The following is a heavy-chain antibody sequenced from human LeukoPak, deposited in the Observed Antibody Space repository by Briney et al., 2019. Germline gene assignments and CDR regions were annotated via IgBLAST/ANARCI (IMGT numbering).Heavy chain of an antibody. CDR1: GGSISSSSYC. CDR2: ISGSGGST. J-gene: IGHJ4*02. Sequence: ETLSLTCTVSGGSISSSSYCWGWIRQPPGKGLEWVSAISGSGGSTYYADSVKGRFTISRDNSKNTLYLQMNSLRAEDTAVYYCAKAMLRIAAAGKVHFDYWGQGTLVTVSS. D-gene: IGHD6-13*01. V-gene: IGHV3-23*01. CDR3: AKAMLRIAAAGKVHFDY.